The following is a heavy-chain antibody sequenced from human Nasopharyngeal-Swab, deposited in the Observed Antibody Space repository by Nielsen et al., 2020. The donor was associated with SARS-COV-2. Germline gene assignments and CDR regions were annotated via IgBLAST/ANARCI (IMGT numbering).Heavy chain of an antibody. V-gene: IGHV5-51*01. CDR3: VRPEGVATSFKYYFQYGMDV. J-gene: IGHJ6*02. Sequence: GESLKTPCKGSGYSFTSYWIAWVRQMPGKGLEWTGIIYPRDSDTRYSPSFQGQVTISADKSISTAYLQWSSLKASDTAMYYCVRPEGVATSFKYYFQYGMDVWGQGTMVTVPS. CDR1: GYSFTSYW. CDR2: IYPRDSDT. D-gene: IGHD5-12*01.